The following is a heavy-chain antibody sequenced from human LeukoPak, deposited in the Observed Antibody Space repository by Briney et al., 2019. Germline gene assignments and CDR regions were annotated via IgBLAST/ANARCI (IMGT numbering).Heavy chain of an antibody. Sequence: PGGSLRLSCTASGFTFSSYWMHWVRQPPGKGLVWVSRINTYGSETAYADSVKGRFTISRDNAKNTLYLQMNSLRAEDTAVYYCAKDPLLGPQGHYDYWGQGTLVTVSS. V-gene: IGHV3-74*03. CDR2: INTYGSET. CDR1: GFTFSSYW. J-gene: IGHJ4*02. CDR3: AKDPLLGPQGHYDY. D-gene: IGHD2-8*02.